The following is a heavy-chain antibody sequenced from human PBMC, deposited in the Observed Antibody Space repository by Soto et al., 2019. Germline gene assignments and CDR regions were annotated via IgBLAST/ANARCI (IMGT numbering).Heavy chain of an antibody. D-gene: IGHD3-16*02. CDR1: GGSISSYY. J-gene: IGHJ5*02. V-gene: IGHV4-59*01. CDR2: IYYSGST. Sequence: SETLSLTCTVSGGSISSYYWSWIRQPPGKGLEWIGYIYYSGSTNYNPSLKSRVTKSVDTSKNQFSLKLSSVTAADTAVYYCARFTFGGVINNWFDPWGQGTLVTVSS. CDR3: ARFTFGGVINNWFDP.